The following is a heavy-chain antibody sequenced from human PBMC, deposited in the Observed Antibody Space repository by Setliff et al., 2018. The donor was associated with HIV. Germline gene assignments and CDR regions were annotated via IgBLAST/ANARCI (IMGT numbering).Heavy chain of an antibody. Sequence: SETLSLTCNVSGDSLNTYYWSWIRQSGGKGLEWIGRIYASGKTTFYPSLKSRVRMSVDTSKNQFSLKSTSVTASDTAVYYCARGNNDLESFDYWGQGALVTVSS. CDR3: ARGNNDLESFDY. D-gene: IGHD3-3*01. V-gene: IGHV4-4*07. CDR2: IYASGKT. CDR1: GDSLNTYY. J-gene: IGHJ4*02.